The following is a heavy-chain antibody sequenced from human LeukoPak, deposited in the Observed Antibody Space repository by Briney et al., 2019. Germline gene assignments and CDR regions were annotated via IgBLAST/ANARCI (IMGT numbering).Heavy chain of an antibody. J-gene: IGHJ6*02. Sequence: GGSLRLSCAPSVFTFSSSEMNWVRQAPGRGVEWVSYISSSGSTIYYGDSVKGRFTISRDNAKNSLYLQMNSLRAEDTAVYYCARDKVATIKFGGYYYGMDVWGQGTTVTVSS. D-gene: IGHD5-12*01. CDR1: VFTFSSSE. CDR2: ISSSGSTI. V-gene: IGHV3-48*03. CDR3: ARDKVATIKFGGYYYGMDV.